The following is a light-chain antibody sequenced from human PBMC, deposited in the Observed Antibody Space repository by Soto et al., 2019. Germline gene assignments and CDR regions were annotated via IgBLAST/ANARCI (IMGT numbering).Light chain of an antibody. CDR2: KNN. V-gene: IGLV1-47*01. Sequence: QSVLTQSPSASGTPGLRVTISCSGSSSNIARNFVYWYQQLPGTAPKLLIYKNNQRPSGVPDRFSGSKSGTSASLAIRGLRFEDEADYYCVAWDASLSGYVFGTGTKVTVL. CDR1: SSNIARNF. J-gene: IGLJ1*01. CDR3: VAWDASLSGYV.